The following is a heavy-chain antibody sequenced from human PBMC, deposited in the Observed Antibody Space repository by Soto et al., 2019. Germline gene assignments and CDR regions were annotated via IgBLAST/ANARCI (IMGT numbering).Heavy chain of an antibody. CDR1: GYTFTSYG. V-gene: IGHV1-18*01. CDR3: ARIRLVVVAATRGDYYYYGMDV. Sequence: VASVQGSCRASGYTFTSYGISWVRQAPGQGLEWMGWISAYNGNTNYAQQIQGRVTMTTDTATSTAYMELRSRRSDDTAVYYCARIRLVVVAATRGDYYYYGMDVWGQGTKVTV. CDR2: ISAYNGNT. D-gene: IGHD2-15*01. J-gene: IGHJ6*02.